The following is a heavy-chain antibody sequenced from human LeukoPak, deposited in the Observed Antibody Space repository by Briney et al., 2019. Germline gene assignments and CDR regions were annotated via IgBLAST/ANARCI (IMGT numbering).Heavy chain of an antibody. D-gene: IGHD3-22*01. CDR2: ISYDGSNK. J-gene: IGHJ4*02. CDR1: GFTFSSYG. V-gene: IGHV3-30*18. CDR3: AKDRVGYYYDSSGYFTPLDY. Sequence: GRSLRLSCAASGFTFSSYGMHWVRQAPGKGLEWVAVISYDGSNKYYADSVKGRFTISRDNSKSTLYLQMNSLRAEDTAVYYCAKDRVGYYYDSSGYFTPLDYWGQGTLVTVSS.